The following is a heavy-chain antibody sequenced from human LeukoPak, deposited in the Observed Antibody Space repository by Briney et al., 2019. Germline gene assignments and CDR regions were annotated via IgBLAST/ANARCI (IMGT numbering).Heavy chain of an antibody. Sequence: GGPLRLSCAATGLIFSNAWMTWVRQAPGKGLEWVGRIKSKTDGGTTDYAAPVKGRFTISRDDWKNTLYLQMNSLKTEDTAVYYCTTMATPGAWGQGTLVTVSS. CDR1: GLIFSNAW. CDR3: TTMATPGA. D-gene: IGHD5-24*01. CDR2: IKSKTDGGTT. J-gene: IGHJ4*02. V-gene: IGHV3-15*01.